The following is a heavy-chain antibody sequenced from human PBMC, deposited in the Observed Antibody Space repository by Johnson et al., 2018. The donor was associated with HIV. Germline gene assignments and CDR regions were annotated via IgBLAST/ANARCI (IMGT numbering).Heavy chain of an antibody. Sequence: VQLVDSGGGLVQPGGSLRLSCAASGFDFSSSWMHWVRQAPGKGLVWVSRIRNDGSVTTYADSVKGRFFISSDNSKNALYLQMNSLRAEDTAVYYCTRGLDYYDSTGFRSASFDIWGQGTMVIVSP. D-gene: IGHD3-22*01. V-gene: IGHV3-74*02. CDR3: TRGLDYYDSTGFRSASFDI. CDR2: IRNDGSVT. J-gene: IGHJ3*02. CDR1: GFDFSSSW.